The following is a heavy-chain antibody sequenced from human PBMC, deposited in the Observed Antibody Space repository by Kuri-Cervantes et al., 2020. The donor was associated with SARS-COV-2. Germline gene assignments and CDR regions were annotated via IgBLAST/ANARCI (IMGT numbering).Heavy chain of an antibody. CDR3: ARAPFPNYADYYYGMDV. J-gene: IGHJ6*02. CDR2: INPSGGST. Sequence: ASVKVSCKASGYTFTSYYMHWVRQAPGQGLEWMGIINPSGGSTSYAQKFQGRVTITADKSTSTAYMELSSLRSEDTAVYYCARAPFPNYADYYYGMDVWGQGTTVTVSS. V-gene: IGHV1-46*01. D-gene: IGHD4/OR15-4a*01. CDR1: GYTFTSYY.